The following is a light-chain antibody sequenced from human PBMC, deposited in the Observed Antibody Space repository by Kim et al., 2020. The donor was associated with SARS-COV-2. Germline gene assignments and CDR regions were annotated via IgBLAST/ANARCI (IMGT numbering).Light chain of an antibody. CDR2: GAS. CDR1: QSISSTY. J-gene: IGKJ2*01. CDR3: QQYSRSPYT. V-gene: IGKV3-20*01. Sequence: PGERATLSCRASQSISSTYLAWYQQKPGQAPRLLIYGASSRATGIPDRFSGSGSETDFTLTISRLEPEDFAVYYCQQYSRSPYTFGQGTKLEI.